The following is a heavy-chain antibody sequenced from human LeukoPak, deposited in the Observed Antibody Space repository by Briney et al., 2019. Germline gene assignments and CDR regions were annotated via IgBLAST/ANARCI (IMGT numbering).Heavy chain of an antibody. J-gene: IGHJ4*02. Sequence: GGSPRLSCAASGFTFSSYSMNWVRQAPGKGLEWVSSISSSSSYIYYADSVKGRFTISRDNAKNSLYLQMNSLRAEDTAVYYCARADSSGYYDFDYWGQGTLVTVSS. CDR2: ISSSSSYI. CDR3: ARADSSGYYDFDY. V-gene: IGHV3-21*01. D-gene: IGHD3-22*01. CDR1: GFTFSSYS.